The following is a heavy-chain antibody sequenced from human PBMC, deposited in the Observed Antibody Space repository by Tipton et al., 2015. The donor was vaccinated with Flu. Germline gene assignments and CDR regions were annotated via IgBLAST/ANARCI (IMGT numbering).Heavy chain of an antibody. D-gene: IGHD2/OR15-2a*01. Sequence: GLVKPSETLSLTCTVSGDSISSYYWSWIRQPPGKRLEWMGHIHDSGSANYSPSLKSRVTMSVDSPKNQFSLRLTSVTAADTAVYYCARSGDFYLNWFGPWGQGTLVTVSS. J-gene: IGHJ5*02. CDR1: GDSISSYY. V-gene: IGHV4-59*01. CDR2: IHDSGSA. CDR3: ARSGDFYLNWFGP.